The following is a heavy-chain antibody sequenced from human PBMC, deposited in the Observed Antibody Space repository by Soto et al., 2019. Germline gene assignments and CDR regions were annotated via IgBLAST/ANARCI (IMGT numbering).Heavy chain of an antibody. J-gene: IGHJ3*02. V-gene: IGHV4-61*01. CDR2: IYYSGST. Sequence: PSETLSLTCTVSGGSVSSGTYYWSWIRQPPGKGLEWVGYIYYSGSTNYNPSLKSRVTISVDTSKNQFSLKLSSVTAADTAVYYCAREDDTSGYYSTDAFDIWGQGTMVTVSS. D-gene: IGHD3-22*01. CDR3: AREDDTSGYYSTDAFDI. CDR1: GGSVSSGTYY.